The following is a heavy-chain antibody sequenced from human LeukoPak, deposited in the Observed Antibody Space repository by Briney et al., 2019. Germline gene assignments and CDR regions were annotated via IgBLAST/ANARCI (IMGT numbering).Heavy chain of an antibody. CDR1: GFTFSSYS. J-gene: IGHJ4*02. D-gene: IGHD6-6*01. Sequence: GGSLRLSCAASGFTFSSYSVNWVRQAPGKGLEWVSSISSSSSYIYYADSVKGRFTISRDNAKNSLYLQMNSLRAEDTAVYYCARDRTTGLVPFDYWGQGTLVTVSS. V-gene: IGHV3-21*01. CDR2: ISSSSSYI. CDR3: ARDRTTGLVPFDY.